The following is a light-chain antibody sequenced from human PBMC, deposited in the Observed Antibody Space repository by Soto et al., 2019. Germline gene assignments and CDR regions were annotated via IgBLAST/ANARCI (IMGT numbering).Light chain of an antibody. J-gene: IGKJ1*01. Sequence: LSVSVENRDTITCRASQSISSWLAWYQQKPGKAPKLLIYDASSLESGVPSRFSGSGSGTESTLTISSLQQDDFASDFCQQYKSYCLFGQGTKVYIK. CDR3: QQYKSYCL. CDR2: DAS. CDR1: QSISSW. V-gene: IGKV1-5*01.